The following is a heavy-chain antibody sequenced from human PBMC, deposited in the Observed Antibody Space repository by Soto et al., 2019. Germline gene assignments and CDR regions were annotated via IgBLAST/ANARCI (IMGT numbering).Heavy chain of an antibody. CDR1: GFTVSSNY. J-gene: IGHJ4*02. V-gene: IGHV3-66*01. CDR2: IYSGGST. Sequence: EVQLVESGGGLVQPGGSLRLSCAASGFTVSSNYMSWVRQAPGKGLEWVSVIYSGGSTYYAGSVKGRFTISRDNSKNTLYLQMNSLRAEDTAVYYCARDAPCSGGSCYRDYWGQGTLVTVSS. D-gene: IGHD2-15*01. CDR3: ARDAPCSGGSCYRDY.